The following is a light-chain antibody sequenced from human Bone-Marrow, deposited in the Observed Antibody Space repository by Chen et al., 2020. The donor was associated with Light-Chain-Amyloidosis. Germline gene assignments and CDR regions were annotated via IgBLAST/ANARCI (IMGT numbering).Light chain of an antibody. V-gene: IGKV3-11*01. CDR2: DAS. Sequence: EIVLTQSPATLSLSPGERATLSCRASQSVGSNLAWYQQKPGQAPRFLIYDASNSATGIPARFSGSGSGTDFTLTISSLEPEDFAVYYCQQRKAWPLTFGGGTKVEIK. J-gene: IGKJ4*01. CDR1: QSVGSN. CDR3: QQRKAWPLT.